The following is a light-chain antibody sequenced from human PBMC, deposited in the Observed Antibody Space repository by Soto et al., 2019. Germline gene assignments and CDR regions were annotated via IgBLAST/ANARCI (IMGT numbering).Light chain of an antibody. CDR2: GAS. CDR3: QQYDYWPPFT. J-gene: IGKJ3*01. CDR1: QSVNSN. Sequence: EIVMTQSPATLSVSPGERATLSCRASQSVNSNLAWYQQKPGQAPRLLIYGASTRATGIPARFSGSGSGTEFPLTISSLQSADFAVYYCQQYDYWPPFTFGPGTKVDIK. V-gene: IGKV3-15*01.